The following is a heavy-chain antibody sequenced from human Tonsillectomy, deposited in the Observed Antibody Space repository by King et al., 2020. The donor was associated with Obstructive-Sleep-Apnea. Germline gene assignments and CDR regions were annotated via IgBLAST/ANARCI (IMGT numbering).Heavy chain of an antibody. CDR3: AREIVVVVATPEYFQH. J-gene: IGHJ1*01. V-gene: IGHV4-39*07. CDR2: IYYSGST. Sequence: QLQESGPGLVKPSETLSLTCTVSGGSISSSSYYWGWIRQPPGKGLEWIGSIYYSGSTYYNPSLKSRVTLAVDTSNNQFSLRLSSVTAADTAVYYCAREIVVVVATPEYFQHWGQGTLVTVSS. D-gene: IGHD2-15*01. CDR1: GGSISSSSYY.